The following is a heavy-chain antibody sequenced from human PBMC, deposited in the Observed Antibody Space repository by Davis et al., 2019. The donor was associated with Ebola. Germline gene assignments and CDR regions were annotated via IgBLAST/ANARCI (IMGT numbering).Heavy chain of an antibody. J-gene: IGHJ4*02. D-gene: IGHD6-13*01. CDR3: ARGDIAAAGIDY. V-gene: IGHV1-18*01. CDR1: GYTFTNYG. Sequence: ASVKVSCKASGYTFTNYGVSWVRQAPGQGLEWMGWISNHNGDTSYAQKVQGRVTMTTDTSTSKAYMELRSLRPDDTAVYYSARGDIAAAGIDYWGQGTLVTVSS. CDR2: ISNHNGDT.